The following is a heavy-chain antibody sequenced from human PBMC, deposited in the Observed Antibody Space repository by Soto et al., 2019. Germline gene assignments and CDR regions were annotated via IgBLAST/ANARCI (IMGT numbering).Heavy chain of an antibody. CDR2: IYYSGST. J-gene: IGHJ5*02. V-gene: IGHV4-39*07. CDR1: GDSVSSSYYY. CDR3: ASTQQQKNWFDP. Sequence: ETLSLTCTVSGDSVSSSYYYWGWIRQPPGKGLEWIGSIYYSGSTNYNPSLKSRVTISVDTSKNQFSLKLSSVTAADTAVYYCASTQQQKNWFDPWGQGTLVTVSS. D-gene: IGHD6-13*01.